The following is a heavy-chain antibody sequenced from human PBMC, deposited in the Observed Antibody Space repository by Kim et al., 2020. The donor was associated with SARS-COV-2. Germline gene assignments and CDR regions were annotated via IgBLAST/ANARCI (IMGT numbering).Heavy chain of an antibody. Sequence: SETLSLTCTVSGGSISSGDYYWSWIRQPPGKGLEWIGYIYYSGSTYYNPSLKSRVTISVDTSKNQFSLKLSSVTAADTAVYYCARDRARVFGVFVRVKDAFDIWGQGTMVTVSS. CDR1: GGSISSGDYY. CDR3: ARDRARVFGVFVRVKDAFDI. D-gene: IGHD3-3*01. V-gene: IGHV4-30-4*01. CDR2: IYYSGST. J-gene: IGHJ3*02.